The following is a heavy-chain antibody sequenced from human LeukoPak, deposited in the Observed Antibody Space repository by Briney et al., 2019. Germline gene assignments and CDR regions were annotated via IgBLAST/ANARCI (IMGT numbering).Heavy chain of an antibody. D-gene: IGHD6-6*01. CDR1: EFTFSSYG. V-gene: IGHV3-30*02. CDR3: AKDPAAIYSSSRRGRLDY. J-gene: IGHJ4*02. Sequence: PGGSLRLSCAASEFTFSSYGMHWVRQAPGKGLEWVAFIRYDGSNKYYADSVKGRFTISRDNSKNTLYLQMNSLRAEDTAVYYCAKDPAAIYSSSRRGRLDYWGQGTLVTVSS. CDR2: IRYDGSNK.